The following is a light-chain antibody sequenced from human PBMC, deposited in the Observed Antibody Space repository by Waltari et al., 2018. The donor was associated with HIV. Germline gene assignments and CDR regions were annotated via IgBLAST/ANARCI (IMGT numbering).Light chain of an antibody. V-gene: IGLV2-8*01. CDR1: NSDIGGYHY. J-gene: IGLJ2*01. CDR3: SSYANKNGFYVV. Sequence: QSALTQPPSASGSPGQSVTISCTGTNSDIGGYHYVSLYQQHPGKAPKLVISEVTKRPSGVPCRVSGSKSGTTASLTVSGLQAEDEADYYCSSYANKNGFYVVFGGGTRLTVL. CDR2: EVT.